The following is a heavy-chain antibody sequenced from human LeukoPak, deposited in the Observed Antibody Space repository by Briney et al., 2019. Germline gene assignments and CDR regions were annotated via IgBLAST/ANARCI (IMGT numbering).Heavy chain of an antibody. Sequence: GGSLRLPCAASGFTFSSYGMHWIRQAPGKGLEWVAFIRYDGSNKYYADSVKGRFTISRDNSKNTLYLQMNSLRAEDTAVYYCAKGLTMSGIDAFDIWGQGTMVTVSS. CDR3: AKGLTMSGIDAFDI. D-gene: IGHD3-10*01. J-gene: IGHJ3*02. CDR1: GFTFSSYG. CDR2: IRYDGSNK. V-gene: IGHV3-30*02.